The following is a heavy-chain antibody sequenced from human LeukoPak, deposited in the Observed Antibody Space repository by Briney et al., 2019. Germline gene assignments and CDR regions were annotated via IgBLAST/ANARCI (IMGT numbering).Heavy chain of an antibody. CDR3: ARGGLYCSGTSCYKEADY. Sequence: GGFLRLSCAASGFTFSSFWMTWVRQAPGKGLEWVANIMHDGSDKYYVDSVKGRFAISRDNAKNSLYLQMNSLRVEDTAVYYCARGGLYCSGTSCYKEADYWGQGTLVTVSS. D-gene: IGHD2-2*02. CDR2: IMHDGSDK. J-gene: IGHJ4*02. V-gene: IGHV3-7*01. CDR1: GFTFSSFW.